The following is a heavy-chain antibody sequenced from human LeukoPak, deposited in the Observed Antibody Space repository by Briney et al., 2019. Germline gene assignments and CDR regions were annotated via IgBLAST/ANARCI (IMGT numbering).Heavy chain of an antibody. D-gene: IGHD6-19*01. V-gene: IGHV3-23*01. CDR2: ISGSGGST. CDR1: GFTLSSSA. J-gene: IGHJ4*02. CDR3: AKALTIAVAGTFDY. Sequence: GGSLRLSCAASGFTLSSSAMTWVRQAPGKGLEWVSVISGSGGSTYYADSVKGRFTISRDNSKNTLYLQMNSLRAEDTAVYYCAKALTIAVAGTFDYWGQGTLVTVSS.